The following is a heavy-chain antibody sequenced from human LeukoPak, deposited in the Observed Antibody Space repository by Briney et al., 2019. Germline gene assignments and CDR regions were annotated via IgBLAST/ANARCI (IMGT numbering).Heavy chain of an antibody. D-gene: IGHD6-6*01. CDR3: ARRGIAARRDFDY. V-gene: IGHV4-39*01. Sequence: ASETLSLTCTVSGGSISSSSYYWGWIRQPPGKGLEWIGSIYYSGSTYYNPSLKSRVTISVDTSKNQFSLKLSSVTAADTAVYYCARRGIAARRDFDYWGQGTLVTVSS. CDR1: GGSISSSSYY. CDR2: IYYSGST. J-gene: IGHJ4*02.